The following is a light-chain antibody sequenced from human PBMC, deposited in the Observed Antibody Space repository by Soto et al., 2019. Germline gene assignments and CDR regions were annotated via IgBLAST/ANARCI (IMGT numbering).Light chain of an antibody. V-gene: IGKV1-39*01. J-gene: IGKJ4*01. Sequence: DRKRTLSPTSLYPSVRHSITINFRESQSISSYLNWYQQKPGKAPKLLIYAASSLQSGVPSRFSGSGSETDRTRSVGSAQPQDSAPYYWRHSDAAGTFGGGTKVDIK. CDR2: AAS. CDR1: QSISSY. CDR3: RHSDAAGT.